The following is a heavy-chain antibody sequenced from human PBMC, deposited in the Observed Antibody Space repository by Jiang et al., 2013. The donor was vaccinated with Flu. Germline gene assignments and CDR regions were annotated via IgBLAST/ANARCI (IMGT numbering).Heavy chain of an antibody. Sequence: LLKPSETLSLTCAVYGGSFSGYYWSWIRQPPGKGLEWIGEINHSGSTNYNPSLKSRVTISVDTSKNQFSLKLSSVTAADTAVYYCARERFLEWFKTYYYYGMDVWGQGTTVTVSS. J-gene: IGHJ6*02. V-gene: IGHV4-34*01. CDR1: GGSFSGYY. D-gene: IGHD3-3*01. CDR2: INHSGST. CDR3: ARERFLEWFKTYYYYGMDV.